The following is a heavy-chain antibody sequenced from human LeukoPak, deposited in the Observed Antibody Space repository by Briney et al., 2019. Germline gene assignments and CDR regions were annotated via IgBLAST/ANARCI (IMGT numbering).Heavy chain of an antibody. CDR2: INAGNGNT. CDR3: ARYYYDSSGYHMGFDY. J-gene: IGHJ4*02. D-gene: IGHD3-22*01. CDR1: GYTFTSYA. Sequence: ASVKVSCKASGYTFTSYAMHWVGQAPGQRLEWMGWINAGNGNTKYSQKFQGRVTITRDTSASTAYMELSSLRSEDTAVNYCARYYYDSSGYHMGFDYWGQGTLVTVSS. V-gene: IGHV1-3*01.